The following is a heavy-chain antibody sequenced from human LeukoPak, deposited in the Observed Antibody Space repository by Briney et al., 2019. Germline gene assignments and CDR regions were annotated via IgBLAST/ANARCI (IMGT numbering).Heavy chain of an antibody. D-gene: IGHD5-12*01. J-gene: IGHJ3*02. Sequence: SETLSLTCTVSGGSISSGSYYWSWIRQPAGKGLEWIGRIYTSGSTNYNPSLKSRVTISVDTSKNQFSLKLSSVTAADTAVYYCARDRVYSGYAFDIWGQGTMVTVSS. CDR3: ARDRVYSGYAFDI. V-gene: IGHV4-61*02. CDR2: IYTSGST. CDR1: GGSISSGSYY.